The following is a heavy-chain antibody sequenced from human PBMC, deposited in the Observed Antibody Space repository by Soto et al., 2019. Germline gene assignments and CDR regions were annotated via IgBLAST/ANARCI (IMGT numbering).Heavy chain of an antibody. Sequence: SVKVSCKASGGTFSSYAISWVRQAPGQGLEWMGGIIPIFGTANYAQKFQGRVTITADKSTSTAYMELSSLRSEDTAVYYCATLVRIYDSSGYAYHFDYWGQGTLVTVSS. D-gene: IGHD3-22*01. V-gene: IGHV1-69*06. CDR2: IIPIFGTA. CDR3: ATLVRIYDSSGYAYHFDY. J-gene: IGHJ4*02. CDR1: GGTFSSYA.